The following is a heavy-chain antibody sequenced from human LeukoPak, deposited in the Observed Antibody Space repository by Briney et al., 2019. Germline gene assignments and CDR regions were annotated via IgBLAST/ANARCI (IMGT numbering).Heavy chain of an antibody. Sequence: GGSLRLSCAASGFTVSSNYMSWVRQAPGKGLEWVSVIYSGGSTYYADSVKGRFTISRDNAKNTLYLEMNSLRADDTAVYYCARAGEYRFDYWGPGTLVTVSS. V-gene: IGHV3-53*01. D-gene: IGHD6-6*01. CDR3: ARAGEYRFDY. CDR2: IYSGGST. CDR1: GFTVSSNY. J-gene: IGHJ4*02.